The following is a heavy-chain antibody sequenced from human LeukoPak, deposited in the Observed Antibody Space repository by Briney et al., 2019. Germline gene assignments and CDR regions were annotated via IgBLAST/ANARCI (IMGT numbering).Heavy chain of an antibody. Sequence: ASVKVSCKASGYTFTSYGISWVRQAPGQGLEWMGWISAYNGNTNYAQKLQGRVTMTTDTSTSTAYMELRSLRSDDTAVYYCAREGGPADYGGNSGNAFDIWGQGTMVTVSS. CDR1: GYTFTSYG. CDR3: AREGGPADYGGNSGNAFDI. CDR2: ISAYNGNT. J-gene: IGHJ3*02. V-gene: IGHV1-18*01. D-gene: IGHD4-23*01.